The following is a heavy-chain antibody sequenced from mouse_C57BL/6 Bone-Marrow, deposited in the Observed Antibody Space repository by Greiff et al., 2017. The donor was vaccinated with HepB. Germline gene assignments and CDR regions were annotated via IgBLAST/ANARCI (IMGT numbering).Heavy chain of an antibody. J-gene: IGHJ3*01. V-gene: IGHV14-3*01. CDR3: ARGGVYYCSSPYAY. Sequence: EVNVVESVAELVRPGASVKLSCTASGFNIKNTYMHWVKQRPEQGLEWIGRIDPANGNTKYAPKFQGKATITADTSSNTAYLQLSSLTSEDTAIYYCARGGVYYCSSPYAYWGQGTLVTVSA. CDR2: IDPANGNT. CDR1: GFNIKNTY. D-gene: IGHD1-1*01.